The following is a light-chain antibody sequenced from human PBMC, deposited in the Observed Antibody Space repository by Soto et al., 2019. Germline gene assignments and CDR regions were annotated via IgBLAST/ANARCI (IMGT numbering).Light chain of an antibody. V-gene: IGLV2-8*01. CDR3: SSYAGSDIYV. CDR2: EVT. J-gene: IGLJ1*01. Sequence: QSVLSQPPSASGSPGQSVSISCTGTSSDVGGYDFVSWYQQHPGKAPKLMIYEVTKRQSGVPDRFSGSKSGNTASLTVSGLQAEDEADYYCSSYAGSDIYVFGSGTQLTVL. CDR1: SSDVGGYDF.